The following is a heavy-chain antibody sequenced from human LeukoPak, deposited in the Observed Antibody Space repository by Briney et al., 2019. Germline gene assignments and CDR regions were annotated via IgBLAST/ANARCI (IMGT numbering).Heavy chain of an antibody. V-gene: IGHV1-69*06. J-gene: IGHJ4*02. D-gene: IGHD2-15*01. CDR1: GDTFSDHV. Sequence: SVKVSCKASGDTFSDHVITWVRQAPGQGPEWMGGIFPMFGTSTYAQKFQGRVTITADKSTSTAYMELSSLRSEDTAVYYCARDHEALRYCSGGSCYYDWGQGTLVTVSS. CDR2: IFPMFGTS. CDR3: ARDHEALRYCSGGSCYYD.